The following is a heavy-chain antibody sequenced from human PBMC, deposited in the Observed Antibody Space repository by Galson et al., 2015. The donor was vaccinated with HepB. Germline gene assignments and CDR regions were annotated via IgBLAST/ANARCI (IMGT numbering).Heavy chain of an antibody. V-gene: IGHV1-3*01. CDR1: GYTFSSHD. Sequence: SVKVSCKASGYTFSSHDMHWVRQAPGQGLEWMGWINGGNGNTKYSKNFQGRVTVTRDTDADTAFVEISSLRSEDTAVYYCARGKRLYAFDIWGQGTMVTVSS. J-gene: IGHJ3*02. CDR3: ARGKRLYAFDI. CDR2: INGGNGNT. D-gene: IGHD2-8*01.